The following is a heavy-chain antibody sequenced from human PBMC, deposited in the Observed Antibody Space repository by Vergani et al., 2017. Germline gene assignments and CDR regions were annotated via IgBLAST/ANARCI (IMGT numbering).Heavy chain of an antibody. CDR2: ISSSSSYI. D-gene: IGHD3-22*01. CDR1: GFTFSSYS. J-gene: IGHJ4*02. V-gene: IGHV3-21*01. Sequence: VQLVESGGGVVQPGRSLRLSCAASGFTFSSYSMNWVRQAPGKGLEWVSSISSSSSYIYYADSVKGRFTISRDNAKNSLYLQMNSLRAEDTAVYYCARAPYDSNGYSQGFDYWGQGTLVTVSS. CDR3: ARAPYDSNGYSQGFDY.